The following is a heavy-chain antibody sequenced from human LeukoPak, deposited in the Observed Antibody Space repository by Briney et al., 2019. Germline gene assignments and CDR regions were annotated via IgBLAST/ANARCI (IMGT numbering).Heavy chain of an antibody. Sequence: SETLSLTCTVSGGSISSYYWSWIRQPPGKGLEWIGHIYYSGSTNYNPSLESRVTISVDTSKNQFSLKMTSVTAADTAVHYCVRHPWRMGSRDYNFDYWGQGTLVTVSS. CDR3: VRHPWRMGSRDYNFDY. J-gene: IGHJ4*02. V-gene: IGHV4-59*08. D-gene: IGHD3-16*01. CDR2: IYYSGST. CDR1: GGSISSYY.